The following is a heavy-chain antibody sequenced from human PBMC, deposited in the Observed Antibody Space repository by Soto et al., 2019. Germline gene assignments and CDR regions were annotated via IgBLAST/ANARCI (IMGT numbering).Heavy chain of an antibody. J-gene: IGHJ6*02. CDR3: ASNYYGSGRYYYYGMDV. CDR1: GDTFSSYA. V-gene: IGHV1-69*13. D-gene: IGHD3-10*01. Sequence: SVKGYCKASGDTFSSYAISWVRQTPGQGLEWMGGIIPIFGTTNYAQKFQGRVTITADESTSTAYMELSSLRSEDTAVYYCASNYYGSGRYYYYGMDVWGQGTTVTVSS. CDR2: IIPIFGTT.